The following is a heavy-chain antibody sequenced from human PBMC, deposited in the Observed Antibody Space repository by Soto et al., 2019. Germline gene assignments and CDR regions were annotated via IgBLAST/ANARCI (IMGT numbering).Heavy chain of an antibody. D-gene: IGHD5-18*01. J-gene: IGHJ4*02. V-gene: IGHV3-66*04. CDR2: IYSGGAT. CDR3: ARQGPGYNYGYD. CDR1: GFTVSSNY. Sequence: GGSLRLSCAASGFTVSSNYMTWVRQAPGKGLEWVSVIYSGGATYYADSVKGRFTISRDNSKNTLYLQMNSLRAEDTAVYYCARQGPGYNYGYDRGQGTLVTVSS.